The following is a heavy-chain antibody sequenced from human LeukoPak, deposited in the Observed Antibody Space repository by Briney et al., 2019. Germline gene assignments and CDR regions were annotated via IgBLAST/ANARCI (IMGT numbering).Heavy chain of an antibody. Sequence: PEGSLRLSCAASGFNFRGYGMHWVRQAPGKGLEWVTFIHYDGRNQYYADSVKGRFTISRDNSKNTLYLQMNSLRPEDTAVYYCAKDAQAYNWNSLPDYWGQGTLVTVSS. D-gene: IGHD1-7*01. V-gene: IGHV3-30*02. J-gene: IGHJ4*02. CDR1: GFNFRGYG. CDR3: AKDAQAYNWNSLPDY. CDR2: IHYDGRNQ.